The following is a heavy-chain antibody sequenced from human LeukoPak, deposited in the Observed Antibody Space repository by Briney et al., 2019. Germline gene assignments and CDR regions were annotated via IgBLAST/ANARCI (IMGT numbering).Heavy chain of an antibody. V-gene: IGHV3-21*01. J-gene: IGHJ4*02. D-gene: IGHD3-16*02. Sequence: PGGSLRLSCAASGFTFSSYEMNWVRQAPGKGLEWVSSIGSSSSYIYYAESVKGRFTISRDNAKNSLHLQMNSLRAEDTAVYYCGYTNNFYHWGQGTLVVVSS. CDR3: GYTNNFYH. CDR2: IGSSSSYI. CDR1: GFTFSSYE.